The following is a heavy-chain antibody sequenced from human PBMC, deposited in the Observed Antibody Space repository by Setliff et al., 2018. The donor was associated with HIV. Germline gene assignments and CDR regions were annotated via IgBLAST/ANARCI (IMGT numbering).Heavy chain of an antibody. CDR1: GFTVSRTY. J-gene: IGHJ4*02. V-gene: IGHV3-33*08. CDR3: ARAGLQFLEWLYYFDY. D-gene: IGHD3-3*01. Sequence: LRLSCVVSGFTVSRTYVNWLRQAPGKGLEWVAGIGYDGKNKWYGDPVEGRFTISRDNSRDTLYLQMNSLRAEDTAVYYCARAGLQFLEWLYYFDYWGQGTLVTVSS. CDR2: IGYDGKNK.